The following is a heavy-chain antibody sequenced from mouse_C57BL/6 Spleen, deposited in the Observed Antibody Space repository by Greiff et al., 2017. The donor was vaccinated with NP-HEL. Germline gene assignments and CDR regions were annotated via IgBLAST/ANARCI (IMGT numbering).Heavy chain of an antibody. CDR3: AREGGYDRDYAMDY. J-gene: IGHJ4*01. CDR1: GFTFSSYA. V-gene: IGHV5-4*01. Sequence: EVQLVESGGGLVKPGGSLKLSCAASGFTFSSYAMSWVRQTPEKRLEWVATISDGGSYTYYPDNVKGRFTISRDNAKNNLYLQMSHLKSEDTAMYYCAREGGYDRDYAMDYWGQGTSVTVSS. CDR2: ISDGGSYT. D-gene: IGHD2-2*01.